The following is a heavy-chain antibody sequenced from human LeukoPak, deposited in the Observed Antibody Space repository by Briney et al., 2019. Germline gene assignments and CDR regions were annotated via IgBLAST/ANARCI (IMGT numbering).Heavy chain of an antibody. V-gene: IGHV3-11*01. CDR2: IGGSGPTI. J-gene: IGHJ4*02. CDR3: ARDRSGYYHGLEY. D-gene: IGHD3-22*01. Sequence: GGSLRLSCAASGFTFSDYYMTWIRQAPGKGLEWVSYIGGSGPTIYYADSVEGRFTVSRDNAKNSLHLQMNSLRAEDTAVYYCARDRSGYYHGLEYWGQGILVTVSS. CDR1: GFTFSDYY.